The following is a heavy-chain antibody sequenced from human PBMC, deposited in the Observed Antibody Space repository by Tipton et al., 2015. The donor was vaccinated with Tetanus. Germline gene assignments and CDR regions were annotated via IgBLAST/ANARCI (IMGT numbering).Heavy chain of an antibody. CDR1: GFTFSNYA. V-gene: IGHV3-23*01. J-gene: IGHJ5*02. Sequence: SLRLSCAASGFTFSNYAMSWVRQAPGKGLEWVSGITGGNTYYADSVKGRFTISRDNSKNTLPLQMNSLRGEDTAVYYCAKALGSSAWYGTWGQGTLVTVSS. CDR2: ITGGNT. D-gene: IGHD6-13*01. CDR3: AKALGSSAWYGT.